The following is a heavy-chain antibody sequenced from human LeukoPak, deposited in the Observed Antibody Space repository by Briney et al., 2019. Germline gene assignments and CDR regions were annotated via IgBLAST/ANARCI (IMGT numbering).Heavy chain of an antibody. CDR2: VSYSGST. Sequence: SETLSLTCAVYGGSFSGYYWSWIRQPPGKGLEWIGEVSYSGSTNYIPSLKSRVTISVDTSKNQFSLKLSSVTAADTAVYYCARVVGDGYTPQYYFDYWGQGTLVTVSS. D-gene: IGHD5-24*01. CDR1: GGSFSGYY. CDR3: ARVVGDGYTPQYYFDY. J-gene: IGHJ4*02. V-gene: IGHV4-34*01.